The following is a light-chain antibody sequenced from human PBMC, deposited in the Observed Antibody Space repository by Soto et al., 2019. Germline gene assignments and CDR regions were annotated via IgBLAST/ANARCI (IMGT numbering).Light chain of an antibody. Sequence: EIVLTQSPDTLSLSPGQRATLSCRASQSVRSDYFAWYQQKPGQAPRVIIFGVSTRATGVPDRFSGSGSGTDFTLTISRLEPEDFALYYCQQYGNSPLTFGGGTMVEIK. CDR2: GVS. J-gene: IGKJ4*01. CDR3: QQYGNSPLT. CDR1: QSVRSDY. V-gene: IGKV3-20*01.